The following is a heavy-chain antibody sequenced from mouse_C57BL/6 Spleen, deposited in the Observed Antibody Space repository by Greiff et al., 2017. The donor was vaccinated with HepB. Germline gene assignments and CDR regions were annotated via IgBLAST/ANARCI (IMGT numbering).Heavy chain of an antibody. CDR2: IYPRSGNT. J-gene: IGHJ4*01. CDR3: ARVGTHYYAMDY. D-gene: IGHD3-3*01. CDR1: GYTFTSYG. Sequence: QVQLQQSGAELARPGASVKLSCKASGYTFTSYGISWVKQRTGQGLEWIGEIYPRSGNTYYNEKFNGKATLTADKSSSTAYMELRSLTSEDSAVYFCARVGTHYYAMDYWGQGTSVTVSS. V-gene: IGHV1-81*01.